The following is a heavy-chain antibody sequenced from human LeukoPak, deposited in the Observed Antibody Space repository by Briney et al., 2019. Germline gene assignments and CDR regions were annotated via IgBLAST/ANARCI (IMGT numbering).Heavy chain of an antibody. CDR1: GGSISSSSYY. V-gene: IGHV4-39*07. CDR3: ARDNYGDYVRGAFDI. J-gene: IGHJ3*02. D-gene: IGHD4-17*01. CDR2: IYYSGST. Sequence: SETLSLTCTVSGGSISSSSYYWGWIRQPPGKGLEWIGSIYYSGSTYYNPSLKSRVTISVDTSKNQFSLKLSSVTAADTAVYYCARDNYGDYVRGAFDIWGQGTMVTVSS.